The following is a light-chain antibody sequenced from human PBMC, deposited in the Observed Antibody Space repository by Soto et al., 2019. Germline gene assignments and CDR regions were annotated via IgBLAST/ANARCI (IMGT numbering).Light chain of an antibody. CDR1: KSVTTW. CDR2: DAS. CDR3: QQYNSYSA. V-gene: IGKV1-5*01. J-gene: IGKJ2*01. Sequence: DIQMTQSPSTLSASVGDRVTITCRASKSVTTWLAWYQQKPGKAPKLLIYDASSLESGVPSRFSGSGSGTEFTLTISSLQPDDFATYYCQQYNSYSAFGQGTKLEIK.